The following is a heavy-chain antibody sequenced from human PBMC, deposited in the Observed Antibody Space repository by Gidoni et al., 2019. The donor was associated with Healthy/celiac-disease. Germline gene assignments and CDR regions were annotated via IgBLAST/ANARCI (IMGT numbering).Heavy chain of an antibody. CDR3: ARGKPDYYDSSGYFDY. CDR1: GGSFSGYY. D-gene: IGHD3-22*01. CDR2: INHSGST. Sequence: QVQLQQWGAGLLKPSETLSLTCAVYGGSFSGYYWSWIRQPPGKGLEWIGEINHSGSTNYNPSLKSRVTISVDTSKNQCSLKLSSVTAADTAVYYCARGKPDYYDSSGYFDYWGQGTLVTVSS. V-gene: IGHV4-34*01. J-gene: IGHJ4*02.